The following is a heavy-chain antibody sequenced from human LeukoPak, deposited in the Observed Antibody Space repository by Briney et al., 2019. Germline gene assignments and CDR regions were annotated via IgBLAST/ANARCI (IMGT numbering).Heavy chain of an antibody. CDR2: IYYSGST. J-gene: IGHJ1*01. V-gene: IGHV4-59*08. Sequence: PSETLSLTCAVYGGSFSDYYWTWIRQPPGKGLEWIGYIYYSGSTNYNPSLKSRVTLSVDTSKNQFSLKLTSVTAADTAVYYCVRHPFETSGGAEYFQNWGQGTLVTVSS. CDR1: GGSFSDYY. D-gene: IGHD3-10*01. CDR3: VRHPFETSGGAEYFQN.